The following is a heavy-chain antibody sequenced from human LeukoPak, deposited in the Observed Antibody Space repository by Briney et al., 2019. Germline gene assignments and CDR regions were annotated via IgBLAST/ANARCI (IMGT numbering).Heavy chain of an antibody. D-gene: IGHD2-15*01. Sequence: ASVKVSCKASGYTFTSYHMHWVRQAPGQGLEWMGWINPNSGGTNYAQKFQGRVTMTRDTSISTAYMELSSLRSEDTAVYYCARAHCSGGSCYSGWFDPWGQGTLVTVSS. CDR2: INPNSGGT. CDR3: ARAHCSGGSCYSGWFDP. V-gene: IGHV1-2*02. J-gene: IGHJ5*02. CDR1: GYTFTSYH.